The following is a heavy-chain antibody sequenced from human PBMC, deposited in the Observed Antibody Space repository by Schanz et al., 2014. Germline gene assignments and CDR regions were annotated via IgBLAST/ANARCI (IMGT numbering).Heavy chain of an antibody. D-gene: IGHD1-26*01. V-gene: IGHV3-48*01. CDR2: ISGSSRTI. CDR1: GFTFSDYS. Sequence: DVQLLESGGGLVQPGGSLRLSCAASGFTFSDYSMNWVRQAPGKGLEWVSYISGSSRTIYYADSMKGRFTVSRDNAENALYLQMNSLRAEDTGLYFCARGGSGSHYRLDYWGQGTLVTVSS. J-gene: IGHJ4*02. CDR3: ARGGSGSHYRLDY.